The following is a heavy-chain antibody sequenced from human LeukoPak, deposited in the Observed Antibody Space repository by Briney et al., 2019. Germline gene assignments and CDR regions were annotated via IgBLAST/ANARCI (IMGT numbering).Heavy chain of an antibody. Sequence: SETLSLTCTVSGASITSSSYYWGWIRQPPGKGLEYIGTIYYSGNKYYNPSLSSRVTISVDTSKNQFSLRLYSVTAADTAVYYYYMDVWGKGTTVTISS. CDR2: IYYSGNK. V-gene: IGHV4-39*01. CDR1: GASITSSSYY. CDR3: YMDV. J-gene: IGHJ6*03.